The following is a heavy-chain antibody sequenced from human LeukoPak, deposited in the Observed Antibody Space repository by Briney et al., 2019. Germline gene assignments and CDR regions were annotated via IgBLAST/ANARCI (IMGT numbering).Heavy chain of an antibody. J-gene: IGHJ6*02. CDR2: ILMDGRT. Sequence: TGGSLRLSCAASGLSVSNIYMSWVRQAPGKGLEWVSVILMDGRTFYADSVKGRFTISRDNSKNTLFLQMNSLRAEDTAVYYCARLPNYSYGEDVWGQGTTVTVSS. V-gene: IGHV3-66*04. CDR3: ARLPNYSYGEDV. CDR1: GLSVSNIY.